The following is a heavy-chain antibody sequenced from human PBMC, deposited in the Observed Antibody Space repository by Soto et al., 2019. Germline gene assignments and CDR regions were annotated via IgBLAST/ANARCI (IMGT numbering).Heavy chain of an antibody. V-gene: IGHV4-34*01. CDR3: VNYYYYYGMDV. Sequence: PSETLSLTCAVYGGSFSGYYWSWIRQPPGKGLEWIGEINHSGSTNYNPSLKSRVTISVDTSKNQFSLKLSSVTAADTAVYYCVNYYYYYGMDVWGQGTTVTV. CDR1: GGSFSGYY. J-gene: IGHJ6*02. CDR2: INHSGST.